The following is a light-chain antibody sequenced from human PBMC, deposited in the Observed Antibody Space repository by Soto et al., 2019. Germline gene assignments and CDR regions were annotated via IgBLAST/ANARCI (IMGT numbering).Light chain of an antibody. CDR3: SLYISGSTYV. V-gene: IGLV2-18*01. CDR1: SSDVGSYNR. CDR2: EVN. J-gene: IGLJ1*01. Sequence: QSALTQPPSVSGSPGQSVTISCTGTSSDVGSYNRLSWYQQPPGTAPKLIMYEVNTRPSGVPDRFYGSKSGSTASLTISGLPAEDEADYYCSLYISGSTYVLGTGKKVTVL.